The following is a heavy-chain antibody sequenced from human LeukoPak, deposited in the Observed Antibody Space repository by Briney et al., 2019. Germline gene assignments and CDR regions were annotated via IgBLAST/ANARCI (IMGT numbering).Heavy chain of an antibody. J-gene: IGHJ3*02. Sequence: PSETLSLTCAVYGGSFSGYYWSWIRQPPGKGLEWIGEINHSGSTNYNPSLKSRVTISVDTSKNQFSLKLSSVTAADTAVHYCAREEVTTVTSDAFDIWGQGTMVTVSS. CDR1: GGSFSGYY. CDR2: INHSGST. D-gene: IGHD4-17*01. CDR3: AREEVTTVTSDAFDI. V-gene: IGHV4-34*01.